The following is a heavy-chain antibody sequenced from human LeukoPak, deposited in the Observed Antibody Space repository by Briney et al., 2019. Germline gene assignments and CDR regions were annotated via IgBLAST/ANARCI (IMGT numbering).Heavy chain of an antibody. J-gene: IGHJ6*02. D-gene: IGHD6-19*01. V-gene: IGHV1-2*02. CDR2: INPNSGGT. CDR3: ARERSQWLGYYYGMDV. Sequence: ASVKVSCKASGYTFTGYYMHWVRQAPRKELEWMGWINPNSGGTNYAQKFQGRVTMTRDTSISTAYMELSRLRSDDTAVYYCARERSQWLGYYYGMDVWGQGTTVTVSS. CDR1: GYTFTGYY.